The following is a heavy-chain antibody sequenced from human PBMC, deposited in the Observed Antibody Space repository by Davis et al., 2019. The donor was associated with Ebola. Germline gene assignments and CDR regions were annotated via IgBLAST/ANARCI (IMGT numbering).Heavy chain of an antibody. J-gene: IGHJ5*02. CDR2: ISSGSDYI. V-gene: IGHV3-21*01. CDR1: GFTFPTFV. Sequence: PGGSLRLSCAASGFTFPTFVMNWVRQAPGKVPEWVSSISSGSDYIYQADSVRGRFTISRDNAENSLYLQMNSLRAEDTAVYYCASGLRGYSYGNWFDPWGQGTLVTVSS. CDR3: ASGLRGYSYGNWFDP. D-gene: IGHD5-18*01.